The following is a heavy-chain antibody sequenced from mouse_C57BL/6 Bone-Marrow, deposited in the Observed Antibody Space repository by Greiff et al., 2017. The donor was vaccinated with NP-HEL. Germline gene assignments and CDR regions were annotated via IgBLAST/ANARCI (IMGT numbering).Heavy chain of an antibody. Sequence: QVQLQQSGTELVKPGASVKLSCKASGYTFTSYWMHWVKQRPGQGLEWIGNINPSNGGTNYNEKFKSKATLTVDKSSSTAYMQLSSLTSEDSAVYYCARDGVYYGNLAWFAYWGQGTLVTVSA. D-gene: IGHD2-1*01. CDR1: GYTFTSYW. V-gene: IGHV1-53*01. CDR3: ARDGVYYGNLAWFAY. J-gene: IGHJ3*01. CDR2: INPSNGGT.